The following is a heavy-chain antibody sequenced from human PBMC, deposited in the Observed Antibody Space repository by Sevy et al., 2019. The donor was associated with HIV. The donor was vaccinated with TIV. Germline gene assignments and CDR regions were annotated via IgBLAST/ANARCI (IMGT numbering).Heavy chain of an antibody. V-gene: IGHV1-18*01. CDR2: ISAYNGNT. J-gene: IGHJ4*02. CDR3: ARAHYDCWSAQPDCFDY. D-gene: IGHD3-3*01. Sequence: ASVKVSCKASGYTFTSYGISWVRQAPGQGLEWMGWISAYNGNTNYAQKLQGRVTMTTDTSTSTAYMELRSLRSDDTAVYYCARAHYDCWSAQPDCFDYWGQGTLVTVSS. CDR1: GYTFTSYG.